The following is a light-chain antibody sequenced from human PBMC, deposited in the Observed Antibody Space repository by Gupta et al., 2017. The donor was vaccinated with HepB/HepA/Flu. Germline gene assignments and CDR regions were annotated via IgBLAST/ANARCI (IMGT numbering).Light chain of an antibody. CDR3: SSDTSSSTLV. Sequence: SALTQPASVSGSPGQSITISCTGTSSDVGGYNYVSWYQQHPGKAPKLMIYDVSNRTSGVSNRFSGSKSGNTASLTISGLQAEDEADYYCSSDTSSSTLVFGGGTKLTVL. CDR1: SSDVGGYNY. CDR2: DVS. V-gene: IGLV2-14*03. J-gene: IGLJ2*01.